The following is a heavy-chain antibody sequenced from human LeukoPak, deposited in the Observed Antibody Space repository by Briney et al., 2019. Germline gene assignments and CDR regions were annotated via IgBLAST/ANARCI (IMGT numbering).Heavy chain of an antibody. J-gene: IGHJ4*02. CDR2: ISCSSSTI. V-gene: IGHV3-48*04. Sequence: PGGSQRLSCAASGFTFRSYSMNWVRHAPGKGREWGSYISCSSSTIYYADSVEGRFTIPRHHPKHSLHRQENSLIAEHTGVYYCARDSYDYRGQGTLVTDSS. CDR1: GFTFRSYS. CDR3: ARDSYDY.